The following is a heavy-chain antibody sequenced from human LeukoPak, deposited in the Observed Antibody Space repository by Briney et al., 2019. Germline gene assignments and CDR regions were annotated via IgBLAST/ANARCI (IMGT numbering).Heavy chain of an antibody. J-gene: IGHJ4*02. CDR3: ARHQGTSGTTAYFDY. CDR2: IYYSGRT. D-gene: IGHD1-1*01. CDR1: DGSVSGCY. Sequence: SETLSLTCTVADGSVSGCYWSWVRQPPGRGLEWIGYIYYSGRTNYNPSLMSRVTISVDTSKNQFSLKVSSVTAADTAVYYCARHQGTSGTTAYFDYWGRGTLVTVSS. V-gene: IGHV4-59*08.